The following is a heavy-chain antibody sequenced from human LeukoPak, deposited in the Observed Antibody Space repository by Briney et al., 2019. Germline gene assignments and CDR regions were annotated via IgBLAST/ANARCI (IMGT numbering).Heavy chain of an antibody. CDR3: ARDLLARGIPSGWFDP. Sequence: GGSLRLSCTASGFTFSSYTMNWVRQAPGKGLEWVASISSSSTYMYNADSVKGRFTISRDNAKNSLYLQMNSLRAEDTAVYYCARDLLARGIPSGWFDPWGQGTLVTVSS. J-gene: IGHJ5*02. CDR1: GFTFSSYT. CDR2: ISSSSTYM. V-gene: IGHV3-21*01. D-gene: IGHD3-10*01.